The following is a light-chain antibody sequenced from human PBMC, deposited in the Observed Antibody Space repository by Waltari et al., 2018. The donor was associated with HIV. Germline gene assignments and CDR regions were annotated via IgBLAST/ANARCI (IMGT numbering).Light chain of an antibody. Sequence: DIQMTQSPSSLSASVGDRVTITGRASQAISNSLAWYQQKPGKIPQLRIYAASTLQFGVPSRCNAFGSGTNFTLAITSVQPEDVATYFCQNYNNAPRTFGQGTKVEIK. J-gene: IGKJ1*01. CDR3: QNYNNAPRT. CDR2: AAS. V-gene: IGKV1-27*01. CDR1: QAISNS.